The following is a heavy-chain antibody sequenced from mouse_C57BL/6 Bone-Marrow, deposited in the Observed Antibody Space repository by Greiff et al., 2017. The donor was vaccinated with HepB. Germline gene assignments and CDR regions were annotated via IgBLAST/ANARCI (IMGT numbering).Heavy chain of an antibody. Sequence: EVHLVESGGGLVQPGGSLKLSCAASGFTFSDYGMAWVRQAPRKGPEWVAFISHLAYSIYYADTVTGRFTISRENAKNTLYLEMSSLRSEDTAMYYCARRPLYYGSSYAMDYWGQGTSVTVSS. V-gene: IGHV5-15*01. CDR2: ISHLAYSI. J-gene: IGHJ4*01. CDR1: GFTFSDYG. CDR3: ARRPLYYGSSYAMDY. D-gene: IGHD1-1*01.